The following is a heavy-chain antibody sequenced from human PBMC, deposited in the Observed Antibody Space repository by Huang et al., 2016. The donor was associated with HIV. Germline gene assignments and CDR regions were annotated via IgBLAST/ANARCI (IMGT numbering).Heavy chain of an antibody. V-gene: IGHV3-30*18. J-gene: IGHJ6*04. CDR2: ISYDKSNK. D-gene: IGHD6-13*01. Sequence: QVQLVESGGGVVQPGRSLRLSCAASGFTFSSYGMHWVRQAPGKGLEWVAGISYDKSNKYYADSGKGRLTISRDNSKNTLYLQINSLTTEDTAVYYCAKGGRAAAVMDVWGKGTTVTVSS. CDR1: GFTFSSYG. CDR3: AKGGRAAAVMDV.